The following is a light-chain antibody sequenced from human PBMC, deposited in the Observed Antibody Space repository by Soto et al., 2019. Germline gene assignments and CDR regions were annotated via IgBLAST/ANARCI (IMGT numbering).Light chain of an antibody. J-gene: IGKJ1*01. Sequence: EIVMTQSPATLSVSPGERATLSCRASQSVSSNLAWYQQNPGQAPRLLIYGASTRAAGIPARFSGSGSRTEFPRTISSLQSEDFAVYYCQHYNNWPSWTFGQGTKVEIK. CDR2: GAS. V-gene: IGKV3-15*01. CDR3: QHYNNWPSWT. CDR1: QSVSSN.